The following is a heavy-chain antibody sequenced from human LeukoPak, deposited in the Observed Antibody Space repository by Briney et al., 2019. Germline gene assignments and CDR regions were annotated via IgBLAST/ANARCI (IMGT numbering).Heavy chain of an antibody. CDR1: GFTFSSYA. CDR2: ISGSGGST. CDR3: AKADDIVVVVAATPNDY. V-gene: IGHV3-23*01. D-gene: IGHD2-15*01. Sequence: GGSLRLSCAASGFTFSSYAMSWVRQAPGKGLEWVSAISGSGGSTYYADSVKGRFTISRDNSKNTLYLQMNSLRAEDTAVYYCAKADDIVVVVAATPNDYWGQGTLVTVSS. J-gene: IGHJ4*02.